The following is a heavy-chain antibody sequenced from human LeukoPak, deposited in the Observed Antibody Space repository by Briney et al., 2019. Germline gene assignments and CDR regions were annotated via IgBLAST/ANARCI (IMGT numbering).Heavy chain of an antibody. CDR2: IYPGDSDT. V-gene: IGHV5-51*01. Sequence: GESLKISCKSSGYSFTSYWIGWVRQMPGKGLEWMGIIYPGDSDTKYSPSFQSQVTISADKSISTAYLQWSSLKASDTAMYYCARGSLASSGGSFFDYWGQGTLVTVSS. CDR3: ARGSLASSGGSFFDY. J-gene: IGHJ4*02. D-gene: IGHD2-15*01. CDR1: GYSFTSYW.